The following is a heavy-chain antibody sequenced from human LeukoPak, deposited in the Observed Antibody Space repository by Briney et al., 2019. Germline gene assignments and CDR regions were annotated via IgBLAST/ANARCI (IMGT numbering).Heavy chain of an antibody. D-gene: IGHD5-12*01. V-gene: IGHV3-21*01. Sequence: GGSLRLSCAASGFTFSSYAMSWVRQAPGKGLEWVSSISSGSIYIYYADSVKGRFTISRDNAKNSLYLQMNSLRAEDTAVYYCARSTQSGYDSDYWGQGTLVTVSS. CDR2: ISSGSIYI. CDR1: GFTFSSYA. CDR3: ARSTQSGYDSDY. J-gene: IGHJ4*02.